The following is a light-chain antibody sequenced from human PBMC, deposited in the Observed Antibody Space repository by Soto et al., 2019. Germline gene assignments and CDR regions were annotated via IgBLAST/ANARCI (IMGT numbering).Light chain of an antibody. CDR1: TSNLGSNF. CDR3: ASWDDSLSGVV. Sequence: QPVLTQPPSASGTPGQTVTISCSGSTSNLGSNFIYWYQQLPGAAPKLLISRNRQRPSGVPDRFSGSKSGTSGSLGISGRRSEDWAAYHCASWDDSLSGVVFGGGTKVTV. V-gene: IGLV1-47*01. J-gene: IGLJ3*02. CDR2: RNR.